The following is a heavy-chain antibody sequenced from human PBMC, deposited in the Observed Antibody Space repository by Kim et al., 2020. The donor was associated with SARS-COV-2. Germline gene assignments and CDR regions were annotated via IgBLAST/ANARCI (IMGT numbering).Heavy chain of an antibody. CDR3: ARESWVTPRAILWFGLNWFDP. D-gene: IGHD3-10*01. V-gene: IGHV4-61*02. J-gene: IGHJ5*02. CDR1: GGSISSGSYY. Sequence: SETLSLTCTVSGGSISSGSYYWSWIRQPAGKGLEWIGRIYTSGSTNYNPSLKSRVTISVDTSKNQFSLKLSSVTAADTAVYYCARESWVTPRAILWFGLNWFDPWGQRTLVTVSS. CDR2: IYTSGST.